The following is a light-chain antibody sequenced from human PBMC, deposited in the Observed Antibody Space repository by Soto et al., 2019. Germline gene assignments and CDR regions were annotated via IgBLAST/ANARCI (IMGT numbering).Light chain of an antibody. CDR2: DAS. CDR1: QSVSSY. CDR3: QQRSTWPPWT. Sequence: EIVLTQSPATLSLSPGERATLSCTASQSVSSYLAWYQQKPGQAPRLLIYDASNRATGIPARFSGSGSGTDFTLTISSLEPEDFAVYYCQQRSTWPPWTFGQGTKVEIK. V-gene: IGKV3-11*01. J-gene: IGKJ1*01.